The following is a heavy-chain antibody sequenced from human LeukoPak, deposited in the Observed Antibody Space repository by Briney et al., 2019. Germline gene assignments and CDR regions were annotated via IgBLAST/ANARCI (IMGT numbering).Heavy chain of an antibody. J-gene: IGHJ4*02. CDR2: INHSGST. CDR3: ARAGSGYDYLYYFDS. V-gene: IGHV4-34*01. D-gene: IGHD3-22*01. CDR1: GGSFSGYY. Sequence: PSETLSLTCAVYGGSFSGYYWSWIRQPPGKGLEWIGEINHSGSTNYNPSLKSRVTISVDTSKNQISLNLSSVTAADTAVYYCARAGSGYDYLYYFDSWGQGTQVTVSS.